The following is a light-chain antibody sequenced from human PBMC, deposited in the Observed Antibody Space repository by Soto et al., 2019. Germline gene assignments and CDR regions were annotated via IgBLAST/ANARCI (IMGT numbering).Light chain of an antibody. V-gene: IGKV1-33*01. CDR1: QDISNY. Sequence: DIQMTQSPSSLSASVGDRVTITCQASQDISNYLNWYQQKPGKAPKLLIYDASNLETGVPSRFSGSGSGTDFPFTISSRQPEDSATYYCQQDDNLPRTFGQGTKGEIK. J-gene: IGKJ1*01. CDR3: QQDDNLPRT. CDR2: DAS.